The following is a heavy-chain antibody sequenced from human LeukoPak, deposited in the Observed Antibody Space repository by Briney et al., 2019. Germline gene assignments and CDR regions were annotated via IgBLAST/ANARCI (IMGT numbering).Heavy chain of an antibody. Sequence: SETLSLTCTVSRGPISSYYWSWIRQPPAKGLERIGYIYYSGSTNYNPSLKSRVTISVDTSKNQFSLRLSSVTAADTAVYYCARHGDLLRTTVVNRHFDYWGQGTLVTVSS. CDR1: RGPISSYY. J-gene: IGHJ4*02. CDR2: IYYSGST. V-gene: IGHV4-59*08. CDR3: ARHGDLLRTTVVNRHFDY. D-gene: IGHD4-23*01.